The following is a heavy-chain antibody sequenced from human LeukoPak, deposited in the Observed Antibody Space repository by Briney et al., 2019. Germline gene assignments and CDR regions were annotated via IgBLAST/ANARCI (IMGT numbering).Heavy chain of an antibody. D-gene: IGHD6-19*01. CDR1: GDSGSSNSAA. Sequence: SQTLSLTCTSSGDSGSSNSAAWNSIRQSPSRGLEWLGRTYYRSKWGNDYAVSVKSRITINPDTSKNQFSLQLNSVTPEDTAVYYCARGNSGWYYFDYWGQGTLVTVSS. J-gene: IGHJ4*02. CDR2: TYYRSKWGN. CDR3: ARGNSGWYYFDY. V-gene: IGHV6-1*01.